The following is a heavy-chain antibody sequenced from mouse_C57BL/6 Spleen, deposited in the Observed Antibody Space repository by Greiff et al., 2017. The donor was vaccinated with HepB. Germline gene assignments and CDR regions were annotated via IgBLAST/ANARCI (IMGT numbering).Heavy chain of an antibody. D-gene: IGHD1-1*01. CDR2: IYPGDGDT. J-gene: IGHJ3*01. CDR3: ASPARYYGSSYGGFAY. Sequence: QVHVKQSGAELVKPGASVKISCKASGYAFSSYWMNWVKQRPGKGLEWIGQIYPGDGDTNYNGKFKGKATLTADKSSSTAYMQLSSLTSEDSAVYFCASPARYYGSSYGGFAYWGQGTLVTVSA. V-gene: IGHV1-80*01. CDR1: GYAFSSYW.